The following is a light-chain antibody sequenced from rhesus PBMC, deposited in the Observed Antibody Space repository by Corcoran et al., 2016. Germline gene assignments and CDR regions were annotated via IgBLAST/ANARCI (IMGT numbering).Light chain of an antibody. CDR3: QETSNLFT. Sequence: EIVMTQSPATLSLSPGETATISCRTSQSVSSYLAWYQQKPGQAPGLLIYGASSRATGIPDRFSGSGSGTDFPLTISGLEPEDFAVYYCQETSNLFTFGPGTKLDIK. J-gene: IGKJ3*01. V-gene: IGKV3-31*02. CDR2: GAS. CDR1: QSVSSY.